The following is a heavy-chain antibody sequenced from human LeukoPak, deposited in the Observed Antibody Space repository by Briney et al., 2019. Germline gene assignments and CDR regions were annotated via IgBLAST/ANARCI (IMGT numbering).Heavy chain of an antibody. CDR2: MNPNSGNT. V-gene: IGHV1-8*02. J-gene: IGHJ4*02. Sequence: ASVKVSCKASGYTFTSYGISWVRQAPGQGLEWMGWMNPNSGNTGYAQKFQGRVTMTRNTSISTAYMELSSLTSDDTAVYYCARMTHTLGATYSHFDYWGQGTLVTVSS. CDR3: ARMTHTLGATYSHFDY. D-gene: IGHD3-16*01. CDR1: GYTFTSYG.